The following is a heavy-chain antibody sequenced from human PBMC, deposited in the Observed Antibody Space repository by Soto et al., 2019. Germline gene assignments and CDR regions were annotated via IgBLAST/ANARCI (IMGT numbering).Heavy chain of an antibody. V-gene: IGHV4-4*02. CDR1: GVSISSCNW. D-gene: IGHD3-10*01. CDR2: IFHDGTA. Sequence: SETLSLTCAVSGVSISSCNWWTWVRQSRQRGLEYIFEIFHDGTANYYPSFERRVAISVDTSKNQFSLKLTSVTAADTAIYFCARLVYDTRLNYMYFDFWGQGALVTVSS. CDR3: ARLVYDTRLNYMYFDF. J-gene: IGHJ4*02.